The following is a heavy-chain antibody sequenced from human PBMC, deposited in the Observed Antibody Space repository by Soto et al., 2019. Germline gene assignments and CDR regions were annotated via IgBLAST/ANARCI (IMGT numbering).Heavy chain of an antibody. CDR3: ARGYRGYDSSGYYYRWFDY. D-gene: IGHD3-22*01. J-gene: IGHJ4*02. Sequence: QVQLQESGPGLVKPSQTLSLTCTVSGGSISSGGYYWSWIRQHPGKGLEWIGYIYYSGSTYYNPSLKSRVTISVDTSKNQFSLKLSSVTAADTAVYYCARGYRGYDSSGYYYRWFDYWGQGTLVTVSS. V-gene: IGHV4-31*03. CDR1: GGSISSGGYY. CDR2: IYYSGST.